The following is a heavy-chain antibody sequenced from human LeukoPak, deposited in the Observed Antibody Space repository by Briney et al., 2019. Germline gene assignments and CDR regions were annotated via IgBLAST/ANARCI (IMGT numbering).Heavy chain of an antibody. CDR2: ISSSGSTI. CDR3: AAWSNLDY. CDR1: GFTFSIYE. J-gene: IGHJ4*02. V-gene: IGHV3-48*03. Sequence: PGWSLRLSCAASGFTFSIYEMNWVRQAPGTGLEWVSYISSSGSTIYYADSVKGRFTISRDNAKNSLYLQMNSLRTEDTAVYYCAAWSNLDYWGQGTLVTVSS. D-gene: IGHD1/OR15-1a*01.